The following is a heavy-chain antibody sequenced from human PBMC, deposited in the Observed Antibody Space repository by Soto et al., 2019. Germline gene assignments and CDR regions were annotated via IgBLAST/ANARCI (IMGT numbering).Heavy chain of an antibody. CDR1: GGSFSGYY. CDR2: INHSGST. D-gene: IGHD3-3*01. J-gene: IGHJ6*02. V-gene: IGHV4-34*01. CDR3: AGNRYGYDFWSGYYTGPYYYYGMDV. Sequence: SETLSLTCAVYGGSFSGYYWSWIRQPPGKGLEWIGEINHSGSTNYNPSLKSRVTISVDTSKNQFSLKLSSVTAADTAVYYCAGNRYGYDFWSGYYTGPYYYYGMDVWGQGTTVTVSS.